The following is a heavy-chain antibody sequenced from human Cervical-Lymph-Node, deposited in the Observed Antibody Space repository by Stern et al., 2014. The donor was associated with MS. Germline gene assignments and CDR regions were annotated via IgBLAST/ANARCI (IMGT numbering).Heavy chain of an antibody. J-gene: IGHJ4*02. D-gene: IGHD2-2*01. CDR3: ATDQGDY. Sequence: EEQLVESGGGLIQPGGSLRLSCAASGLTVSATYMNWVRQAPGQGLEWVSVIFRGGNTYYAASRRGRIAISRDESKNTLYLQMNSLRVEDTAMYYCATDQGDYWGQGALVTVSS. CDR1: GLTVSATY. V-gene: IGHV3-53*01. CDR2: IFRGGNT.